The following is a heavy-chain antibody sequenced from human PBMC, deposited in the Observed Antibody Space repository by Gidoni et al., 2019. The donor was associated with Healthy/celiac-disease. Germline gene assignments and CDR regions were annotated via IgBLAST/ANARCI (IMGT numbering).Heavy chain of an antibody. J-gene: IGHJ4*02. V-gene: IGHV4-34*01. CDR1: GGSFSTYY. CDR2: INHSGSP. D-gene: IGHD6-6*01. CDR3: ARGGAARRVIDY. Sequence: QVELQQWGAGLLKPSETLSHTCAVYGGSFSTYYWSWIRQPPKKGLEWIGEINHSGSPNYNPSLKSRVTISLDTSKNQFSLKLSSVTAADTAVYYCARGGAARRVIDYWGQGTLVTVSS.